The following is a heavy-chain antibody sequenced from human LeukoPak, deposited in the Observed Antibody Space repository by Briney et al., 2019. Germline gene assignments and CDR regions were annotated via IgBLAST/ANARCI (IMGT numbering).Heavy chain of an antibody. V-gene: IGHV1-18*01. CDR1: GYTFTSYG. Sequence: ASVKVSCKASGYTFTSYGISWVRQAPGQGLEWMGWISAYNGNTNYAQKLQGRVTMTEDTSTDTAYMELSSLRSEDTAVYYCATYGTQYDYGMGYWGQGTLVTVSS. D-gene: IGHD3-16*01. CDR2: ISAYNGNT. CDR3: ATYGTQYDYGMGY. J-gene: IGHJ4*02.